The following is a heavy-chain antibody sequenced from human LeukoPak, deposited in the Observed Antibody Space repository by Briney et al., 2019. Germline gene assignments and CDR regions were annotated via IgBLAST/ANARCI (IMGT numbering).Heavy chain of an antibody. D-gene: IGHD3-22*01. CDR1: GFTFSNAW. CDR2: IKSKVDGGTK. J-gene: IGHJ4*02. V-gene: IGHV3-15*01. CDR3: TTHHSNQYYYDSSGYYYLPFDH. Sequence: GGSLRLSCAASGFTFSNAWMTWVRQAPGKGLEWVGHIKSKVDGGTKDYAAPVKARFTISRDDSKNTLYLQMDTLKTEDTAVYYCTTHHSNQYYYDSSGYYYLPFDHWGQGSLVTVSS.